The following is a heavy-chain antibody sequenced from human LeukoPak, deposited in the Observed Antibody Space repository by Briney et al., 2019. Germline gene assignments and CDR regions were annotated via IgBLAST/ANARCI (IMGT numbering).Heavy chain of an antibody. J-gene: IGHJ4*02. CDR1: GGSLSGYY. V-gene: IGHV4-34*01. D-gene: IGHD3-10*01. CDR3: ARLQYYLPGSSLYYFDY. CDR2: INHSGST. Sequence: PSETLSLTCAVYGGSLSGYYWSWIRQPPGKGLEWIGEINHSGSTNYNPSLKSRVTMSLDTSKNQFSLKLSSVTAADTAAYYCARLQYYLPGSSLYYFDYWGQGTLVTVSS.